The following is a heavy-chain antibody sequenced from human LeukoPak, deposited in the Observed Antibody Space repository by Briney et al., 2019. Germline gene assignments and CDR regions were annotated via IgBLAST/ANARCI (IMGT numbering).Heavy chain of an antibody. CDR3: ARDGDYYGSGSYRDGFDI. J-gene: IGHJ3*02. D-gene: IGHD3-10*01. CDR1: GFTFNSYS. Sequence: GGSLRLSCAASGFTFNSYSMNWVRQAPGKGLEWVSCISSSSSYIYYADSLKGRFTISRDNAKNSVYLQMYSLRAEDMAVYYCARDGDYYGSGSYRDGFDIWGQGTMVTVSS. V-gene: IGHV3-21*01. CDR2: ISSSSSYI.